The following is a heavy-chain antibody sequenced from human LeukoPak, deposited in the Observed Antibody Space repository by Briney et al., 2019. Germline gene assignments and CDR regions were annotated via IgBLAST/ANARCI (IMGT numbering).Heavy chain of an antibody. D-gene: IGHD3-22*01. CDR3: ARTYYYDSSGYLADY. CDR1: GFTFSDYY. Sequence: GGSLRLSCAASGFTFSDYYMGWIRQAPGKGLEWVSYISSSGSTIYYADSVKGRFTISRDNAKNSLYLQMNSLRAEDTAVYYCARTYYYDSSGYLADYWGQGTLVTVSS. CDR2: ISSSGSTI. J-gene: IGHJ4*02. V-gene: IGHV3-11*01.